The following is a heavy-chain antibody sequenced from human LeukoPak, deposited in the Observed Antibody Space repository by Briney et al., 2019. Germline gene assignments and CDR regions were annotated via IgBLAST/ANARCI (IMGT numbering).Heavy chain of an antibody. CDR1: GYTFTSYY. Sequence: ASVKVSCKASGYTFTSYYMHWVRQAPGQGLEWMGIISPSGGSTSYAQKFQGRVTMARDTSTSTVYMELSSLRSEDTAVYYCARALDYYDSSGYYYGIWGQGTLVTVSS. D-gene: IGHD3-22*01. J-gene: IGHJ4*02. CDR3: ARALDYYDSSGYYYGI. CDR2: ISPSGGST. V-gene: IGHV1-46*01.